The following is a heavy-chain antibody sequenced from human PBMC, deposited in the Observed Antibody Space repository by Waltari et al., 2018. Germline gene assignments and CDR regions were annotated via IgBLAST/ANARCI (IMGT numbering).Heavy chain of an antibody. CDR1: GFSFSDYF. J-gene: IGHJ4*02. D-gene: IGHD6-19*01. Sequence: QVQLVESGGGLVKPGGSLRLSCAVSGFSFSDYFMTWIRQAPGKGLEWLSYISGSGTSAYYADSVKCRFTISRDNAKNSLYLQMNSLRAEDTAVYYCAREASGWTPHFDYWGQGTLVTVSS. CDR3: AREASGWTPHFDY. CDR2: ISGSGTSA. V-gene: IGHV3-11*01.